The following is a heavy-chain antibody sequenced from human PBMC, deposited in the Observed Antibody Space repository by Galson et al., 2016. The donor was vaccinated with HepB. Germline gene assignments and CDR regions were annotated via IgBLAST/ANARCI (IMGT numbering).Heavy chain of an antibody. CDR3: AKFSTSSGWSDP. Sequence: SLRLSCAASGVTFSTHAMTWVRQAPGKGLEWVSAVTGSGGSTYYAGSVKGRFTISRDNTRNTLYLQMNGLRAEDTAVYYCAKFSTSSGWSDPWGQGTLVTVSS. J-gene: IGHJ5*02. V-gene: IGHV3-23*01. CDR2: VTGSGGST. CDR1: GVTFSTHA. D-gene: IGHD6-6*01.